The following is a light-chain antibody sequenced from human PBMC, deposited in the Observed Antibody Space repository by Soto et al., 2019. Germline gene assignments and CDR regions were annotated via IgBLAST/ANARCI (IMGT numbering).Light chain of an antibody. CDR3: QHYGRSAYT. J-gene: IGKJ2*01. Sequence: EIVSTQSPGTLSLSPGERATLSCRASQSVSSNYLAWYQQKPGQAPRLLIYGASSRATGIPDRFSGSGSGTDFPLTISRLEPEDFAVYYCQHYGRSAYTFGQGTAMEIK. CDR1: QSVSSNY. V-gene: IGKV3-20*01. CDR2: GAS.